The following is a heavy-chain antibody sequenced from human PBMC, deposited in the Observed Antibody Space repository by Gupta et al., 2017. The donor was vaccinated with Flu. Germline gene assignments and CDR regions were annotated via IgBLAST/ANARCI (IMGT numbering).Heavy chain of an antibody. CDR2: ISPSTTNL. Sequence: SKYYRRWLRQAPGKGLEWVSSISPSTTNLYYGEYVRGRVTIARDNAENSLYLEMDSLRAEDTAVDYGARFMTYYDDPEIADWGQGTLVTVSS. CDR1: SKYY. CDR3: ARFMTYYDDPEIAD. V-gene: IGHV3-11*01. D-gene: IGHD3-22*01. J-gene: IGHJ4*02.